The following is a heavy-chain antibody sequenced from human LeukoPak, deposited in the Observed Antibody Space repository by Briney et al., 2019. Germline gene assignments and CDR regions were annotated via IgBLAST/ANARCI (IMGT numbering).Heavy chain of an antibody. J-gene: IGHJ1*01. D-gene: IGHD6-13*01. CDR3: AKAGSSWYREYFQH. CDR2: ISGSGGST. CDR1: GFTFSSYG. Sequence: PGGSLRLSCAASGFTFSSYGMSWVRQAPGKGLEWVSAISGSGGSTYYADSVKGRFTISRDNSKNTLYLQMNSLRAEDTAVYYCAKAGSSWYREYFQHWGQGTLVTVSS. V-gene: IGHV3-23*01.